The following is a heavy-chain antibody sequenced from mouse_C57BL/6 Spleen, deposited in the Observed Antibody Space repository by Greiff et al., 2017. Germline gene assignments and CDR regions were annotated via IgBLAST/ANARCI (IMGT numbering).Heavy chain of an antibody. Sequence: QVQLKESGPELVKPGASVKISCKASGYAFSSSWMNWVKQRPGKGLEWIGRIYPGDGDTNYNGKFKGKATLTAAKSSCTAYLQLRSLPSTDSAVYICEGGESYFYVFAYWGQGTLVTVSA. J-gene: IGHJ3*01. D-gene: IGHD1-1*01. V-gene: IGHV1-82*01. CDR3: EGGESYFYVFAY. CDR1: GYAFSSSW. CDR2: IYPGDGDT.